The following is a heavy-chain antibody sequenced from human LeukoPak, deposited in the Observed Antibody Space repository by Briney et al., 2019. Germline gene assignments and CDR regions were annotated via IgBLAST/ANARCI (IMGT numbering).Heavy chain of an antibody. J-gene: IGHJ4*02. D-gene: IGHD2-15*01. CDR3: ARGYCSGGSCYFIFDY. Sequence: ASVKVSCKASGYTFTGYYMPWVRQAPGQGLEWMGWINPNSGGANYAQKFQGRVTMTRDTSISTAYMELSRLRSDDTAMYYCARGYCSGGSCYFIFDYWGQGTLVTVSS. CDR2: INPNSGGA. V-gene: IGHV1-2*02. CDR1: GYTFTGYY.